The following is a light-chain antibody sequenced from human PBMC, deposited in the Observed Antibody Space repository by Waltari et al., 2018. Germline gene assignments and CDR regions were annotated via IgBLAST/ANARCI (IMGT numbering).Light chain of an antibody. CDR3: QQYGTIPWT. CDR2: GAS. J-gene: IGKJ1*01. V-gene: IGKV3-20*01. CDR1: QSVSSAS. Sequence: EIVLTQSPGTLSLSPWDGAALSCRASQSVSSASLAWYQHKPGQAPRLLIYGASSRAAGIPDRFSGSGSGTDFTLTISRLEPGDFAVYYCQQYGTIPWTFGQGTKVQIK.